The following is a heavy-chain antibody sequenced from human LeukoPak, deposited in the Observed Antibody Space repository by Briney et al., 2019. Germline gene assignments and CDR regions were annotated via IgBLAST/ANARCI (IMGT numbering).Heavy chain of an antibody. Sequence: SETLSLTCTVSGGSISSYYWSWIRQSPGKGLEWIGYIYCSGSTNYNPSLKSRVTISVDTSKNQFSLNLSSVTAADTAMYYCARHGTYYYDSSGLDFDYWGQGTLVTVSS. CDR3: ARHGTYYYDSSGLDFDY. D-gene: IGHD3-22*01. CDR2: IYCSGST. V-gene: IGHV4-59*08. CDR1: GGSISSYY. J-gene: IGHJ4*02.